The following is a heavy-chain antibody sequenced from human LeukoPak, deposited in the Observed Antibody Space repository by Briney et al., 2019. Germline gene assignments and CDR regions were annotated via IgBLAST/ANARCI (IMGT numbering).Heavy chain of an antibody. D-gene: IGHD6-13*01. CDR2: IYPSDSDT. J-gene: IGHJ4*02. CDR1: GYIFTTYW. CDR3: ARGYSSSWAFDY. Sequence: GESLKISCHASGYIFTTYWIGWVRPMPGKGLEWMGIIYPSDSDTRYNPSFQGQVTISADKSISTAYLQLSRLEASDTAIYYCARGYSSSWAFDYWGQGTLVTVPS. V-gene: IGHV5-51*01.